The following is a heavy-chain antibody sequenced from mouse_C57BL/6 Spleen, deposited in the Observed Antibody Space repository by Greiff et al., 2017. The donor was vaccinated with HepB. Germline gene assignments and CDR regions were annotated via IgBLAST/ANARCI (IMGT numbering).Heavy chain of an antibody. Sequence: EVQLVESGGGLVKPGGSLKLSCAASGFTFSDYGMHWVRQAPEKGLEWVAYISSGSSTIYYADTVKGRFTISRDNAKNTLFLQMTSLRSEDTAMYYCARRTTPHAMDYWGQRTSVTVSS. D-gene: IGHD1-1*01. CDR3: ARRTTPHAMDY. V-gene: IGHV5-17*01. CDR2: ISSGSSTI. J-gene: IGHJ4*01. CDR1: GFTFSDYG.